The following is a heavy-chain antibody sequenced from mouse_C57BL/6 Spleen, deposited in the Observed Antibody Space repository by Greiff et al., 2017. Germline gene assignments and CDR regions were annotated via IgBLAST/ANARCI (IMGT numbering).Heavy chain of an antibody. J-gene: IGHJ3*01. Sequence: QVQLKESGPELVKPGASVKISCKASGYAFSSSWMYWVQQRPGKGLEWIGRIYPGDGATNYTGKFKGKATLAADKSSSTAYMQLSSLTAEDSAVYVCAREYYGSSYEAWFAYWGQGTLVTVSA. D-gene: IGHD1-1*01. CDR1: GYAFSSSW. V-gene: IGHV1-82*01. CDR2: IYPGDGAT. CDR3: AREYYGSSYEAWFAY.